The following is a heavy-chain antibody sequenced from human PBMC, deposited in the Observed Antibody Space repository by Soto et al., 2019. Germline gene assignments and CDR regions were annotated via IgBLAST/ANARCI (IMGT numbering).Heavy chain of an antibody. CDR3: ARHVTLYCCNPRTYYVMDV. CDR2: IYPGDSDT. V-gene: IGHV5-51*01. CDR1: GYSFTSYW. J-gene: IGHJ6*02. Sequence: RGESLKISCKGSGYSFTSYWIGWVRQMPGKGLEWMGIIYPGDSDTRYSPSFQGQVTISADKSISTAYLQWSSLKASDTAMYYCARHVTLYCCNPRTYYVMDVWGQGTTVTVYS. D-gene: IGHD2-8*02.